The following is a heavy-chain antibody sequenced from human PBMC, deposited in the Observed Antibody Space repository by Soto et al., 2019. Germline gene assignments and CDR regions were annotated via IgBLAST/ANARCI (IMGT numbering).Heavy chain of an antibody. CDR2: IYSGGST. CDR3: ASDSNKYCSGGSCYHKYGMDV. V-gene: IGHV3-53*01. D-gene: IGHD2-15*01. Sequence: GGSLILSCAASAFTVCGNYMSWVRTYPGKGLDLVSVIYSGGSTYYADSVKGRFTISRDNSKNTLYLQMNSLRAEDTAVYYCASDSNKYCSGGSCYHKYGMDVWGQG. J-gene: IGHJ6*02. CDR1: AFTVCGNY.